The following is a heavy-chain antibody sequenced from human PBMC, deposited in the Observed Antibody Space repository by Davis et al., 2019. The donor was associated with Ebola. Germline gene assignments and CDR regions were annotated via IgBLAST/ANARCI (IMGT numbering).Heavy chain of an antibody. CDR2: IYYSGST. CDR1: GGSISSYY. D-gene: IGHD6-6*01. V-gene: IGHV4-59*01. Sequence: SETLSLTCTVSGGSISSYYWSWIRQPPGKGLEWIGYIYYSGSTNYNPSLKSRVTISVDTSKNQFSLKLSSVTAADTAVYYCARLYVYSSSWGFDYWGQGTLVTVSS. J-gene: IGHJ4*02. CDR3: ARLYVYSSSWGFDY.